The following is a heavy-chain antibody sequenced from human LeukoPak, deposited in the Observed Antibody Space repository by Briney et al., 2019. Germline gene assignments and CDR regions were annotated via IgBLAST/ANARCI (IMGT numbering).Heavy chain of an antibody. D-gene: IGHD3-3*01. CDR1: VFSLSTSGVG. V-gene: IGHV2-5*01. J-gene: IGHJ4*02. Sequence: SGPTLVNPTQTLTLTCTFSVFSLSTSGVGVGWIRQPPGKALEWLALIYWNDDKRYSPSLKSRLTITKDTSKNQVVLTMTNMDPVDTATYYCAHSRRDFWSGYYDYWGQGTLVTVSS. CDR2: IYWNDDK. CDR3: AHSRRDFWSGYYDY.